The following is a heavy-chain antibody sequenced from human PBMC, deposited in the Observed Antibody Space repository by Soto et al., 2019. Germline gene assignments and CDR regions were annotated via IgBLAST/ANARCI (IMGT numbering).Heavy chain of an antibody. CDR1: GGSISSYY. CDR2: IYTSGST. V-gene: IGHV4-4*07. Sequence: SDTLSLTCTVSGGSISSYYWSWVRQPAGKGLEWIGRIYTSGSTNYNPSLKSRVTMSVDTSTSTAYMELRSLRSDDTAVYYCARVFAITMVRGVPRNWFDPWGQGTLVTVSS. J-gene: IGHJ5*02. D-gene: IGHD3-10*01. CDR3: ARVFAITMVRGVPRNWFDP.